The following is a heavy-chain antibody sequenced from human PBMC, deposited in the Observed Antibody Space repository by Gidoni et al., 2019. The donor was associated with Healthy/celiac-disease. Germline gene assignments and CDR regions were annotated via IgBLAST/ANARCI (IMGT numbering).Heavy chain of an antibody. V-gene: IGHV3-33*01. Sequence: QVQLVESGGGVVQPGRSLRLSCAASGFTFSSYGMHWVRQAPGKGLEWVAVIWYDGSNKYYADSVKGRFTISRDNSKNTLYLQMNSLRAEDTAVYYCAREARDPLWFGEPNWFDPWGQGTLVTVSS. CDR1: GFTFSSYG. CDR2: IWYDGSNK. J-gene: IGHJ5*02. D-gene: IGHD3-10*01. CDR3: AREARDPLWFGEPNWFDP.